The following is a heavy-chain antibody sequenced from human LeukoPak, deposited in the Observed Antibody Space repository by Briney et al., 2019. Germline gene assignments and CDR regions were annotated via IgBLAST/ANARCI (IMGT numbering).Heavy chain of an antibody. Sequence: PGGSLRLSCAASGFTFSSYGMHWLRQAPGKGLEWVAVISYDGSNKYYADSVKGRFTISRDNSKNTLYLQMNSLRAEDTAVYYCAKLWDYYGSGSYYNLYYFDYWGQGTLVTVSS. J-gene: IGHJ4*02. CDR3: AKLWDYYGSGSYYNLYYFDY. D-gene: IGHD3-10*01. CDR2: ISYDGSNK. V-gene: IGHV3-30*18. CDR1: GFTFSSYG.